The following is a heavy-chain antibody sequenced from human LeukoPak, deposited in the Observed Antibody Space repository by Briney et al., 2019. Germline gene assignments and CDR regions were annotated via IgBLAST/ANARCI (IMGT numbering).Heavy chain of an antibody. J-gene: IGHJ4*02. CDR1: GFTFSIYE. V-gene: IGHV3-66*01. Sequence: GGSLRLSCAASGFTFSIYEMNWVRQAPRKGLEWVSVIYSGGSTYYADSVKGRFTISRDNSKNTLYLQINSLRAEDTAVYYCATDSRYYDSTGLDYWGQGTLVTVSS. CDR2: IYSGGST. CDR3: ATDSRYYDSTGLDY. D-gene: IGHD3-22*01.